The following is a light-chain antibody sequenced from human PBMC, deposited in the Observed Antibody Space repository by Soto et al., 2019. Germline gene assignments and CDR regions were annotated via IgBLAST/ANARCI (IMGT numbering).Light chain of an antibody. CDR3: QQSYSTPRT. CDR1: QSVSSY. J-gene: IGKJ1*01. Sequence: EIVLTQSPATLSVSPGDSATLSCRASQSVSSYLAWYQQKPGQGPRLLIFGASTRAIGIPARFSGSGSGTDFTLTISSLQPEDFATYYCQQSYSTPRTFGQGTKVDIK. CDR2: GAS. V-gene: IGKV3-15*01.